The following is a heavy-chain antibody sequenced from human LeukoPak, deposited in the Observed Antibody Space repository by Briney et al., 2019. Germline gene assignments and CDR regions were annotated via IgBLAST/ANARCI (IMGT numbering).Heavy chain of an antibody. CDR2: ISDNGNAR. J-gene: IGHJ4*02. Sequence: GGSLRLSCAASGFTFSSYGMNWVRQAPGKGLEWISYISDNGNARYYADSVKGRFTISRDNAKNSLFLQMNSLRVEDTAIYYCARFRVAAAGSDYFDQWGQGTLVTVSS. D-gene: IGHD6-13*01. CDR3: ARFRVAAAGSDYFDQ. V-gene: IGHV3-48*01. CDR1: GFTFSSYG.